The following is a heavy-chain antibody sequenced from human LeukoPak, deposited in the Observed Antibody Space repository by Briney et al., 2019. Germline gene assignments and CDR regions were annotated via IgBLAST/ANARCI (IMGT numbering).Heavy chain of an antibody. D-gene: IGHD6-19*01. CDR1: GGSFSGYY. CDR2: INHSGST. CDR3: ARRGILIQRIGPGYSSGWYVH. Sequence: SSETLSLTCAVCGGSFSGYYWSWIRQPPGKGLEWIGEINHSGSTNYNPSLKSRVTISVDTSKNQFSLKLSSVTAADTAVYYCARRGILIQRIGPGYSSGWYVHWGQGTLVTVSS. J-gene: IGHJ5*02. V-gene: IGHV4-34*01.